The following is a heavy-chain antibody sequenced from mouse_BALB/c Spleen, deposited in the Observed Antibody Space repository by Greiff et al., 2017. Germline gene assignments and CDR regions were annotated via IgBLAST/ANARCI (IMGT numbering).Heavy chain of an antibody. V-gene: IGHV5-15*02. CDR3: ARVDGYYYAMDY. CDR1: GFTFSDYG. CDR2: ISNLAYST. Sequence: EVNVEESGGGLVQPGGSRKLSCAASGFTFSDYGMPWVRQTPGKGPEWVAFISNLAYSTYYADTVTGRFTISRENAKNTLYLEMSSLRSEDTAMYYCARVDGYYYAMDYWGQGTSVTVSS. D-gene: IGHD2-3*01. J-gene: IGHJ4*01.